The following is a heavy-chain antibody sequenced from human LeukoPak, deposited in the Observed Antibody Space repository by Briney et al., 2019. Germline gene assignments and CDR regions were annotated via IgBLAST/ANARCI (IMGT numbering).Heavy chain of an antibody. CDR1: GFTFCSYL. Sequence: GGALRLSCAAPGFTFCSYLMSWGRQAPRKGVEWVANIKQDGSEKYYVDSVKGRFTISRDNAKNSLYLQMNSLRAEDTAVYYCARDKAVAAFDYWGQGTLVTISS. CDR2: IKQDGSEK. J-gene: IGHJ4*02. D-gene: IGHD6-19*01. V-gene: IGHV3-7*01. CDR3: ARDKAVAAFDY.